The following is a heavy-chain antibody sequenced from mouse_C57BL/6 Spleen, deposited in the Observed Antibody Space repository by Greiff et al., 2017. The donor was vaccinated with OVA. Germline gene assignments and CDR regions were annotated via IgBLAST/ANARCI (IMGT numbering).Heavy chain of an antibody. Sequence: EVQLVESGPELVKPGASVKISCKASGYSFTDYNMNWVKQSNGKSLEWIGVINPNYGTTSYNQKFKGKATLTVDQSSSTAYMQLNSLTSEDSAVYYCARSTYDGYYYAMDYWGQGTSVTVSS. V-gene: IGHV1-39*01. J-gene: IGHJ4*01. CDR2: INPNYGTT. CDR3: ARSTYDGYYYAMDY. CDR1: GYSFTDYN. D-gene: IGHD2-3*01.